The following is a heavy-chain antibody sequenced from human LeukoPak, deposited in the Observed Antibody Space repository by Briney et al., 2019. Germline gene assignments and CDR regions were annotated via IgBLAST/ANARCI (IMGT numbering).Heavy chain of an antibody. CDR1: GGTFSSYA. Sequence: GASVKVSRKASGGTFSSYAISWVRQAPGQGLEWMGGIIPIFGTANYAQKFQGRVTITTDESTSTAYMELSSLRSEDTAVYYCARAVPYYDFWSGYLYWGQGTLVTVSS. D-gene: IGHD3-3*01. J-gene: IGHJ4*02. CDR3: ARAVPYYDFWSGYLY. CDR2: IIPIFGTA. V-gene: IGHV1-69*05.